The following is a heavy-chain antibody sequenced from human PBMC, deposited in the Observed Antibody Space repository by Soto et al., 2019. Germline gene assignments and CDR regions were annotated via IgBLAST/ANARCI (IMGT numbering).Heavy chain of an antibody. J-gene: IGHJ4*02. Sequence: GGPLRLSCAASGFSFTNFAMSWVRQAPGKGLEWVAGIGASGDITWYADSVKGRLSISRDNSKNTLYLQLNSLRFEDTAVYYCAKDDFTDRGDDYFGYWGPGTLVTV. V-gene: IGHV3-23*01. D-gene: IGHD2-21*02. CDR1: GFSFTNFA. CDR2: IGASGDIT. CDR3: AKDDFTDRGDDYFGY.